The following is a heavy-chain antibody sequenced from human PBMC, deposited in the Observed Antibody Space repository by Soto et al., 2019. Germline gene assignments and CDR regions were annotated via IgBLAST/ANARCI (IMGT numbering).Heavy chain of an antibody. D-gene: IGHD6-19*01. CDR2: IYDSGNT. CDR1: GDSISSNSYY. Sequence: SETLSLTCTVSGDSISSNSYYWGWIRQPPGKGLEWIGSIYDSGNTYYNPSLKSRVTISLDTSKNQFSLQLNSVTPEDTAVYYCARDHRGGRYRSGWYAHAFDIWGQGTMVTVSS. CDR3: ARDHRGGRYRSGWYAHAFDI. J-gene: IGHJ3*02. V-gene: IGHV4-39*02.